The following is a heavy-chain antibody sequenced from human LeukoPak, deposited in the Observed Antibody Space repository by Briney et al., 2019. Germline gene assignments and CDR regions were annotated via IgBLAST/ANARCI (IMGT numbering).Heavy chain of an antibody. Sequence: GGSLRLSCAASGLTFSNNAMKWVRQAPGKGLEWFSTISGPGGSTYYGVSVKGRFTTSRDNSKNTVYLKMNSPRADDTAIYYCAKGDYGYYYYMDVWGKGTTVTVSS. D-gene: IGHD4-17*01. CDR2: ISGPGGST. J-gene: IGHJ6*03. V-gene: IGHV3-23*02. CDR3: AKGDYGYYYYMDV. CDR1: GLTFSNNA.